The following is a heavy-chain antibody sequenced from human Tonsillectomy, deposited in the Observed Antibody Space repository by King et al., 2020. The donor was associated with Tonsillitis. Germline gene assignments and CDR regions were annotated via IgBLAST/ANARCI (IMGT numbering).Heavy chain of an antibody. CDR2: IYYSGST. V-gene: IGHV4-59*08. CDR3: AGNYYDSSGYRNYWYFDL. CDR1: GGSISSYY. D-gene: IGHD3-22*01. J-gene: IGHJ2*01. Sequence: QLQESGPGLVKPSETLSLTCTVSGGSISSYYWSWIRPPPGKGLEWIVYIYYSGSTNYNPSLKSRVTISVDTSKNQFSLNLSSVTAADTAVYYCAGNYYDSSGYRNYWYFDLWGRGTLVTVSS.